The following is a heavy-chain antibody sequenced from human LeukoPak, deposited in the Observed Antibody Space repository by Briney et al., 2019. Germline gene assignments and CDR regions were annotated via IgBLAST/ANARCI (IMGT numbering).Heavy chain of an antibody. CDR2: ISYDGSYK. CDR1: GFSFSSAG. V-gene: IGHV3-30*18. J-gene: IGHJ4*02. Sequence: PGRSLRLSCAASGFSFSSAGMHWVRQAPGRGLEWVAVISYDGSYKYNEDSVEGRFTISRDNFKNTLYLQMNSLRAEDTAVYYCAKNYFDSTGHHTFDYWGQGTLVTVSS. CDR3: AKNYFDSTGHHTFDY. D-gene: IGHD3-22*01.